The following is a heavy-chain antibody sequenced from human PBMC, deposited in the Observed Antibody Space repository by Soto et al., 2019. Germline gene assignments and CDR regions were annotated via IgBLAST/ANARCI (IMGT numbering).Heavy chain of an antibody. Sequence: QGQLVRSGGEVKKPGASVKVSCKASGYTFTRYGISWVRQAPGQGLEWMGWISGYNGDTKYAQKFQGRVTMTVDTSTTTAYMELRSLTSDDRAVYYCAKNGQPPYYYYGTDVWGQGTTVTVSS. V-gene: IGHV1-18*01. CDR3: AKNGQPPYYYYGTDV. CDR1: GYTFTRYG. CDR2: ISGYNGDT. J-gene: IGHJ6*02. D-gene: IGHD2-8*01.